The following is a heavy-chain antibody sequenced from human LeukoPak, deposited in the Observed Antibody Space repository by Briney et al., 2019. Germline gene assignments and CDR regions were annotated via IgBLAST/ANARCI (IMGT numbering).Heavy chain of an antibody. CDR2: IRYDGSIK. CDR3: AKGIDYGDYMDV. CDR1: GFTFSSYG. V-gene: IGHV3-30*02. Sequence: GGSLRLSCAASGFTFSSYGIHWVRQAPGKGLEGVAFIRYDGSIKYYADSVKGRFTISRDNSKDTLYLQMNSLRAEDTAVYYCAKGIDYGDYMDVWGKGTTVTVSS. D-gene: IGHD4-17*01. J-gene: IGHJ6*03.